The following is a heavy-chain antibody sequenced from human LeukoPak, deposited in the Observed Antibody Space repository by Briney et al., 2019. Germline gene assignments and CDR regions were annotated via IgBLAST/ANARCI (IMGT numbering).Heavy chain of an antibody. Sequence: PSETLSLTCAVYGGSFSGYYWSWIRQPPGKGLEWIGEINHSGSTNYNPSLKSRVTISVDTSKNQFSLKLSSVTAADTAVYYCVRMVSYQLPQPGYFDYWGQGTLVTVSS. CDR3: VRMVSYQLPQPGYFDY. CDR2: INHSGST. V-gene: IGHV4-34*01. J-gene: IGHJ4*02. CDR1: GGSFSGYY. D-gene: IGHD2-2*01.